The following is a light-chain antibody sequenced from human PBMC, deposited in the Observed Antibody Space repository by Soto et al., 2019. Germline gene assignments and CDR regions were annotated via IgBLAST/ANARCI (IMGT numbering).Light chain of an antibody. J-gene: IGKJ1*01. CDR2: GAS. CDR1: QSVSSSY. V-gene: IGKV3-20*01. Sequence: VLTQSAGTLSLTTGERATLSCRASQSVSSSYLAWYQQKPGQAPRLLIYGASSRATGIPDRFSGSGSGTDFTLTISRLEPEDFAVYYCQQYGSSPGTFGQGTKVDIK. CDR3: QQYGSSPGT.